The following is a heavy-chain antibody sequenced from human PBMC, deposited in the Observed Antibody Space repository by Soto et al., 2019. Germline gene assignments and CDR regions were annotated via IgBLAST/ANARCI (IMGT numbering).Heavy chain of an antibody. CDR1: RFTFSNYA. J-gene: IGHJ4*02. Sequence: GGSLRLSCAASRFTFSNYAMHWVRQAPGKGLEWVSVISYSGSNKVSVDSVKGRFTISRDNAKNTLYLQMNSLRAEDTAVYYCARGGLERRLDYWGQGTLVTVSS. CDR2: ISYSGSNK. D-gene: IGHD1-1*01. V-gene: IGHV3-30-3*01. CDR3: ARGGLERRLDY.